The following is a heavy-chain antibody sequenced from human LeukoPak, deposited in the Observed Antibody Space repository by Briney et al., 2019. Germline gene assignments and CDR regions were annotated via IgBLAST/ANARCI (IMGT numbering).Heavy chain of an antibody. CDR1: GYTFTSYG. CDR2: ISAYNGNT. CDR3: ARMRDIVATSYYYYMDV. J-gene: IGHJ6*03. V-gene: IGHV1-18*01. Sequence: ASVKVSCKASGYTFTSYGISWVRQAPGQGLEWMGWISAYNGNTNYAQKLQGRVTMTTDTSTSTAYMELRSLRSDDTAVYYCARMRDIVATSYYYYMDVWGKGTTVTVSS. D-gene: IGHD5-12*01.